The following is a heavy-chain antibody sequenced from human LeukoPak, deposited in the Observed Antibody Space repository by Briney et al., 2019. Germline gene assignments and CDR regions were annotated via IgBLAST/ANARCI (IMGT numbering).Heavy chain of an antibody. CDR1: GFTFSSYG. J-gene: IGHJ6*02. V-gene: IGHV3-30*18. D-gene: IGHD6-13*01. CDR3: AKDEIAAAKHADGMDV. Sequence: GGSLRLSCAASGFTFSSYGMHWVRQAPGKGLEWVAVISYDGSNKYYADSVKGRFTISRDNSKNTLYLQMNSLRAEDTAVYYCAKDEIAAAKHADGMDVWGQGTTVTVSS. CDR2: ISYDGSNK.